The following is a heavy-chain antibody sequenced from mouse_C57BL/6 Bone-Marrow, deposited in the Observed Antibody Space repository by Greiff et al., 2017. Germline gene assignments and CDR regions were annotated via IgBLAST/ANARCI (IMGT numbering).Heavy chain of an antibody. D-gene: IGHD1-1*01. CDR2: ISSGSSTI. CDR1: GFTFSDYA. Sequence: EVNVVESGGGLVKPGGSLKLSCAASGFTFSDYAMHWVRQAPEKGLEWVAYISSGSSTIYYADTVKGRFTISRDNAKNTLFLQMPSLRSEDTAMYYCARTSVVGDAMDYWGQGTSVTVSS. CDR3: ARTSVVGDAMDY. V-gene: IGHV5-17*01. J-gene: IGHJ4*01.